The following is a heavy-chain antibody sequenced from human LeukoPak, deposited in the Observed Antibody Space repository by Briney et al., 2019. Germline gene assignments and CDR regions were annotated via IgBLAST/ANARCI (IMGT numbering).Heavy chain of an antibody. CDR3: ARYRVTFTMVRGVLYDAFDI. CDR2: INHSGST. J-gene: IGHJ3*02. V-gene: IGHV4-34*01. Sequence: SSETLSLTXAVYGGSFSGYYWSWIRQPPGKGLEWIGEINHSGSTNYNPSLKSRVTISVDTSKNQFSLKLSSVTAADTAVYYCARYRVTFTMVRGVLYDAFDIWGQGTMVTVSS. CDR1: GGSFSGYY. D-gene: IGHD3-10*01.